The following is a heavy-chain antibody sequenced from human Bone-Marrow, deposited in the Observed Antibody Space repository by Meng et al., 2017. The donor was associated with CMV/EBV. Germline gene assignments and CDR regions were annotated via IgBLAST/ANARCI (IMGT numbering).Heavy chain of an antibody. CDR3: AGYVVTIFGAVVPEYFQH. CDR2: INRYGETT. D-gene: IGHD3-3*01. CDR1: GFTLSSYA. Sequence: GESLKISCAASGFTLSSYAVSWVRQGPGKGLEWVSGINRYGETTFYPDSVKGRFTTSRDNSKNTVSLQMNSLRVEDTAVYYCAGYVVTIFGAVVPEYFQHWGQGTLVTVSS. V-gene: IGHV3-23*01. J-gene: IGHJ1*01.